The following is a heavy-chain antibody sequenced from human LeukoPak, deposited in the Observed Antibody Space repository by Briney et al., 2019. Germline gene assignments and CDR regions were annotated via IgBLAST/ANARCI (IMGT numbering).Heavy chain of an antibody. D-gene: IGHD6-13*01. V-gene: IGHV3-23*01. Sequence: PGGSLRLSCAASGFTFSSYAMSWVRQAPGKGLGWASAISDSGASTYYADSVKGRFTISRDNSKNTLYLQMNSLRAEDTAVYYCAKAPRSSSWDWFDPWGQGTLVTVSS. CDR3: AKAPRSSSWDWFDP. J-gene: IGHJ5*02. CDR1: GFTFSSYA. CDR2: ISDSGAST.